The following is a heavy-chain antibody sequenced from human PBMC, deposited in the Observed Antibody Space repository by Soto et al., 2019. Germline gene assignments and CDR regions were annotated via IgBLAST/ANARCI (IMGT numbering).Heavy chain of an antibody. J-gene: IGHJ6*02. D-gene: IGHD2-2*01. V-gene: IGHV1-69*13. Sequence: SVKVSCKASGGTFGSYAISWVRQAPGQGLEWMEGIIPIPGTANYAQKFQGRVTIAADESTSTAYMELSSLRSEDTAVYYCARSQGSSTSLEIYYYYYYGMDVWGQGTTVTVSS. CDR1: GGTFGSYA. CDR2: IIPIPGTA. CDR3: ARSQGSSTSLEIYYYYYYGMDV.